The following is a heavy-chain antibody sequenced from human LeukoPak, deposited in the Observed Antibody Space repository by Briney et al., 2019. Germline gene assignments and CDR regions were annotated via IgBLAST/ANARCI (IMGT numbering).Heavy chain of an antibody. J-gene: IGHJ4*02. CDR1: GGSISSGGYY. CDR3: ARGGSGSYPFFDY. D-gene: IGHD3-10*01. V-gene: IGHV4-30-2*01. Sequence: SETLSLTCTVSGGSISSGGYYWSWIRQPPGKGLEWIGYIYHSGSTYYNPSLKSRVTISVDRSKNQFSLKLSSVTAADTAVYYCARGGSGSYPFFDYWGQGTLVTVSS. CDR2: IYHSGST.